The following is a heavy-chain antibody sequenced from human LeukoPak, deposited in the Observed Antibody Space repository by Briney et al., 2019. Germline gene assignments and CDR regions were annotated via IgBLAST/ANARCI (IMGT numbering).Heavy chain of an antibody. CDR3: ARRDYDENAFDI. CDR1: GFTFDDYG. D-gene: IGHD4-17*01. J-gene: IGHJ3*02. Sequence: PGGSLRLSCAASGFTFDDYGMSWVRQAPGKGLEWVSGISWNGGSTGYADSVKGRFTISRDNAKNSLYLQMNSLRAEDPALYYCARRDYDENAFDIWGQGTMVTVSS. CDR2: ISWNGGST. V-gene: IGHV3-20*04.